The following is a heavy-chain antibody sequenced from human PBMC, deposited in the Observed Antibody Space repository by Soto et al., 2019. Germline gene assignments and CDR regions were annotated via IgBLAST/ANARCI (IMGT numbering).Heavy chain of an antibody. CDR1: GPTFSSYG. Sequence: QSGGSLRLSCAASGPTFSSYGMHWVRQAPGKGLQWVAGVSYDGRNTNYTDPVKGRFTISRDNSRNALFLQMNSLRGEDTAIYYCAKAGGGECEYWGHGAPVTVSS. CDR2: VSYDGRNT. D-gene: IGHD2-15*01. J-gene: IGHJ4*01. CDR3: AKAGGGECEY. V-gene: IGHV3-30*18.